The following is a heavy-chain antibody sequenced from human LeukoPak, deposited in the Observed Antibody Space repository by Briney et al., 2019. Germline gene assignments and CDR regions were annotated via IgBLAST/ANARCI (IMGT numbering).Heavy chain of an antibody. CDR3: ARWGSGTYNAYDHYGMDV. D-gene: IGHD3-10*01. J-gene: IGHJ6*02. CDR2: IYYDGNNK. CDR1: GFTFSGYG. Sequence: PGRSLRLSCAASGFTFSGYGMHWVRQAPGKGLEWVAVIYYDGNNKYYADSVKGRFTISRDNPKNTLYLKKNSLKAEDTAVYYCARWGSGTYNAYDHYGMDVWGQGTTVTVSS. V-gene: IGHV3-33*01.